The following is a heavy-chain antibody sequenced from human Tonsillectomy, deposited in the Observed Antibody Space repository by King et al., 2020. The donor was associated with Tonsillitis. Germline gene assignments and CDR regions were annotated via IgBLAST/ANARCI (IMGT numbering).Heavy chain of an antibody. D-gene: IGHD3-22*01. V-gene: IGHV4-34*01. CDR1: GRSFNGYY. CDR3: ARGLYDSSGYYLLDY. CDR2: IKHRGST. J-gene: IGHJ4*02. Sequence: VQLQQWGAGLLKPSETLSFTCAVYGRSFNGYYGTWIRQPPVKGLEWIGEIKHRGSTNYNPSLKSRVTISVDTSKNQFSLKLSSVTASDTVVYYCARGLYDSSGYYLLDYWGQGTLVTVSS.